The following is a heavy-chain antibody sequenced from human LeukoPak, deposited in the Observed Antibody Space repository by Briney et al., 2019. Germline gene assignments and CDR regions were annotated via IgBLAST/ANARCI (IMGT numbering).Heavy chain of an antibody. CDR1: GFTFSNAW. V-gene: IGHV3-15*01. CDR3: TTATYYDIFTGFLRYAFYI. Sequence: PGGSLRLSCAASGFTFSNAWMSWVRQAPGKGLEWVGRIKSKTDGGTTDYAAPVKGRFTISRDDSKNTLYLQMNSLKTEDTAVYYCTTATYYDIFTGFLRYAFYIWGQGTMVTVSS. D-gene: IGHD3-9*01. CDR2: IKSKTDGGTT. J-gene: IGHJ3*02.